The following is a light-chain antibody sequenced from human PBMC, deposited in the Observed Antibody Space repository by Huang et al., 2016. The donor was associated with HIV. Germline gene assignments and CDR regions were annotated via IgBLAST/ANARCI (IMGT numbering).Light chain of an antibody. CDR3: QQYGTSPRT. V-gene: IGKV3-20*01. CDR2: GAS. CDR1: QSVSNSY. J-gene: IGKJ2*01. Sequence: EIVLTQSPGTLSLSPGERATLSCRASQSVSNSYLAWDQQKPVQAPRLPSYGASSRSTGIPDRFRGSGSGTDFTLTISRLEPEDFAVYYCQQYGTSPRTFGQGTKLGI.